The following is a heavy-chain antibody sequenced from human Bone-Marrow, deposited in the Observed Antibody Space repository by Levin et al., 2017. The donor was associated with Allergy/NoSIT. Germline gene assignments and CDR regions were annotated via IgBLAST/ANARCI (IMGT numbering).Heavy chain of an antibody. V-gene: IGHV3-33*01. CDR1: GFTFSSYG. J-gene: IGHJ4*02. CDR2: IWYDGSNK. Sequence: LSLTCAASGFTFSSYGMHWVRQAPGKGLEWVAVIWYDGSNKYYADSVKGRFTISRDNSKNTLYLQMNSLRAEDTAVYYCARDQEYCSSTSCQKSPLGYWGQGTLVTVSS. D-gene: IGHD2-2*01. CDR3: ARDQEYCSSTSCQKSPLGY.